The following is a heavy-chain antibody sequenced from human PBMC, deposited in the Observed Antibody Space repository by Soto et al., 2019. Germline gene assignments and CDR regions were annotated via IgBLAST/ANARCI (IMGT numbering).Heavy chain of an antibody. V-gene: IGHV5-51*01. Sequence: GESLKISCTASGYSFITYLICWVRQMPVKGLEWLGVIYPGDSDSRYSPSFQGLVTISADKSVSTAYLQWSSLRASDTAMYYCARLVGATKSGFDYLGQRTLVAVSS. CDR2: IYPGDSDS. J-gene: IGHJ4*02. CDR1: GYSFITYL. CDR3: ARLVGATKSGFDY. D-gene: IGHD1-26*01.